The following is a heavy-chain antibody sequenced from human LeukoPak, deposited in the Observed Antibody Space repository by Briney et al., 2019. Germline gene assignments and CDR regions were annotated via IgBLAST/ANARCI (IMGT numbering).Heavy chain of an antibody. J-gene: IGHJ4*02. Sequence: PGGSLRLSCAASGFTFSTYGMHWVRQAPGKGLEWVANIKEDGSWKHYAVSVQGRFTISRDNAKNSLYLQMNSLRAEDTAVYYCARDRGWYHADSWGQGTLVTVSS. D-gene: IGHD6-19*01. CDR2: IKEDGSWK. CDR3: ARDRGWYHADS. V-gene: IGHV3-7*01. CDR1: GFTFSTYG.